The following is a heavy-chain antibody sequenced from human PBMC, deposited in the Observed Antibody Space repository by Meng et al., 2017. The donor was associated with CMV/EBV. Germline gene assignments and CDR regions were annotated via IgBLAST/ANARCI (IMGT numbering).Heavy chain of an antibody. J-gene: IGHJ4*02. CDR2: IYTSGST. CDR3: ARGGLYYYDSSGHFDY. V-gene: IGHV4-4*07. D-gene: IGHD3-22*01. Sequence: ESGPGRVNPSETRSLTCTVSGGSISSYYWSWIRQPAGKGLEWMGRIYTSGSTNYNPSLKSRVTMSVDTSKNQFSLKLSSVTAADTAVYYCARGGLYYYDSSGHFDYWGQGTLVTVSS. CDR1: GGSISSYY.